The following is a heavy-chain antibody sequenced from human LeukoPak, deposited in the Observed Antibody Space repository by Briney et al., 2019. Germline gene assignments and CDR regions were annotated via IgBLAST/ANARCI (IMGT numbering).Heavy chain of an antibody. V-gene: IGHV1-69*04. Sequence: GASVKVSCKASGGTFSSYAISWVRQAPGQGLEWMGRIIPILGIANYAQKFQGRVTMTTDTSTSTAYMELRSLRSDDTAVYYCATGYCSSTNCRIDYWGQGTLVSVSS. CDR3: ATGYCSSTNCRIDY. CDR2: IIPILGIA. D-gene: IGHD2-2*03. J-gene: IGHJ4*02. CDR1: GGTFSSYA.